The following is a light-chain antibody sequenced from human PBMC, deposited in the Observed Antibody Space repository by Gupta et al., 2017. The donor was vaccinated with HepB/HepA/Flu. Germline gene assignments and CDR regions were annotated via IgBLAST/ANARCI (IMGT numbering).Light chain of an antibody. Sequence: DIVMTQSPDSLAVSLGERATIKCKSSQSVLYRSNNKNDLAWYQQKPGQPPKLLIYWASTRESGVPDRFSGSGSGTDFTLTISSLQAEDVAVYYCHQDDSSPVTFGQGTKLEIK. CDR2: WAS. V-gene: IGKV4-1*01. J-gene: IGKJ2*01. CDR3: HQDDSSPVT. CDR1: QSVLYRSNNKND.